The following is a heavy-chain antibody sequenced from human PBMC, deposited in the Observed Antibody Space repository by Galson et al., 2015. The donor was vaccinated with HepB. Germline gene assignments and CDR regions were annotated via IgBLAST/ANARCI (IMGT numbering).Heavy chain of an antibody. Sequence: SLRLSCAASGFTFSSYGMNWVRQAPGKGLEWVSYISSSSTIYYADSVKGRFTISRDNAKNSLYLQMNSLRGEDTAVYYCARDRVTHFCDSSDFWGQGTLVTVSS. CDR2: ISSSSTI. CDR3: ARDRVTHFCDSSDF. CDR1: GFTFSSYG. V-gene: IGHV3-48*01. D-gene: IGHD3-22*01. J-gene: IGHJ4*02.